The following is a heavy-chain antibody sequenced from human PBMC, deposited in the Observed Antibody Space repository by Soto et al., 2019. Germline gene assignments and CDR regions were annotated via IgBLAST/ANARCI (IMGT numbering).Heavy chain of an antibody. V-gene: IGHV4-4*02. CDR1: GCSFTSNNW. J-gene: IGHJ6*02. CDR3: ARGEGVKDYDLLSGYPSEYYYGMDV. Sequence: VSLTCTVSGCSFTSNNWWTWVRQPPGQGLEWIGEIYRTGSTNYNPSLKSRVTISLDTSENQFSLKLTSLTAADTAVYYCARGEGVKDYDLLSGYPSEYYYGMDVCGQGATVTLFS. D-gene: IGHD3-3*01. CDR2: IYRTGST.